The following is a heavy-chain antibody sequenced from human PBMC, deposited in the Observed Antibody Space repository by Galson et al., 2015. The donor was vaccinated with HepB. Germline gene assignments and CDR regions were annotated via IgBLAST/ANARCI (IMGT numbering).Heavy chain of an antibody. V-gene: IGHV3-23*01. CDR2: ISGSGGST. D-gene: IGHD3-10*01. J-gene: IGHJ4*02. CDR1: GFTFSNYA. Sequence: SLRLSCAASGFTFSNYAMSWVRQAPGKGLEWVSGISGSGGSTYYADSVKGRFTISRDNSKNTMYLQMNSLRAEDTAVYYCARDFKGILGYWGQGTLVTVSS. CDR3: ARDFKGILGY.